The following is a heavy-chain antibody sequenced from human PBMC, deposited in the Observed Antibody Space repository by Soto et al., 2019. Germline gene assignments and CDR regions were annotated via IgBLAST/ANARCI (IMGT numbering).Heavy chain of an antibody. J-gene: IGHJ4*02. D-gene: IGHD2-15*01. CDR2: IYYSGST. Sequence: QVQLQESGPGLVKPSQTLSLTCTVSGGSISSGGYYWSWIRQHPGKGLEWIGYIYYSGSTYYNPSLKSRVTXXVXTXXNQFSLKLSSVTAADTAVYYCARKYCSGGSCYSDYWGQGTLVTVSS. CDR3: ARKYCSGGSCYSDY. CDR1: GGSISSGGYY. V-gene: IGHV4-31*03.